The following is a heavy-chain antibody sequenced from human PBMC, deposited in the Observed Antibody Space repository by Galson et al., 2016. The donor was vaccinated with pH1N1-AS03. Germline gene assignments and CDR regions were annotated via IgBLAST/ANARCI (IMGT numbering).Heavy chain of an antibody. CDR2: SRPDGRQR. D-gene: IGHD6-19*01. Sequence: LRLSCAAYGFSLSNFWMSWVRQAPGKGLEWVANSRPDGRQRDFVDSVKGRFTISRDNAKNTLHLQMNSLRVEDTANYFCAKEVGSSGWFDACDLWGQGTVVTVSS. V-gene: IGHV3-7*01. CDR1: GFSLSNFW. CDR3: AKEVGSSGWFDACDL. J-gene: IGHJ3*01.